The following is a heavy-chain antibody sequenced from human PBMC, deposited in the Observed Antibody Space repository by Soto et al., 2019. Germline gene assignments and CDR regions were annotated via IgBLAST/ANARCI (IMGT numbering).Heavy chain of an antibody. V-gene: IGHV1-18*01. J-gene: IGHJ4*02. Sequence: QVQLVQSGAAVKKPGASVKVSCKASGYTFTSYGISWVRQAPGQGLEWMGWISAYNGNTNYAQKLQGRVTMTTDTSTSTAYMELRSLRSDDTAVYYCASDQNRGSHTPLLFDYWGQGTLVTVSS. CDR3: ASDQNRGSHTPLLFDY. CDR1: GYTFTSYG. D-gene: IGHD1-26*01. CDR2: ISAYNGNT.